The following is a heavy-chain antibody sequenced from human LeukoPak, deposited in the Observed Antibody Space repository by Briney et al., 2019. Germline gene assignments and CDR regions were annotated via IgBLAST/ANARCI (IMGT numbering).Heavy chain of an antibody. CDR2: IYYSGST. CDR3: ARVEAFYDSSGYYSYYFDY. CDR1: GGSIDSTNYY. D-gene: IGHD3-22*01. V-gene: IGHV4-39*01. Sequence: PSETLSLTCTVSGGSIDSTNYYWGWIRQPPGKGLEWIGSIYYSGSTYYNPSLRSRVTISVDTSKNQFSLKLTSVTAADTAVYYCARVEAFYDSSGYYSYYFDYWGQGTLVTVSS. J-gene: IGHJ4*02.